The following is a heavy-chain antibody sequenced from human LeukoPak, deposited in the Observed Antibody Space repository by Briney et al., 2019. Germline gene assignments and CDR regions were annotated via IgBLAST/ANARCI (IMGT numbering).Heavy chain of an antibody. CDR1: AYSIANGYY. CDR2: IYHSGST. Sequence: SETLSLTCTVSAYSIANGYYWGWIRQPPGKGLEWIGNIYHSGSTYYNPSLKSRVTISIDTSKNQFSLKLSSVTAADTAVYYCARIKKSGSYSYYFDYWGQGTLVTVSS. CDR3: ARIKKSGSYSYYFDY. V-gene: IGHV4-38-2*02. J-gene: IGHJ4*02. D-gene: IGHD1-26*01.